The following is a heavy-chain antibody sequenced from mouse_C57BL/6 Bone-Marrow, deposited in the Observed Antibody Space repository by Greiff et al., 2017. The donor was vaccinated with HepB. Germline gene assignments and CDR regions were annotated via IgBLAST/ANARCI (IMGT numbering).Heavy chain of an antibody. D-gene: IGHD4-1*01. CDR2: IWTGGAT. CDR3: ARKERGPGTYWYFDV. CDR1: GFSLTSYA. V-gene: IGHV2-9-1*01. Sequence: VQLKESGPGLVAPSQSLSITCTVSGFSLTSYAISWVRQPPGKGLEWLGVIWTGGATNYNSALKSRLSISKDNSKSQVFLKMNSLQTDDTARYYCARKERGPGTYWYFDVWGTGTTVTVSS. J-gene: IGHJ1*03.